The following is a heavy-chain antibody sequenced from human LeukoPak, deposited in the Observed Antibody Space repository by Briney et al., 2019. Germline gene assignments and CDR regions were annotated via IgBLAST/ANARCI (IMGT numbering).Heavy chain of an antibody. Sequence: GGSLRLSCAASGFTFSSYAMSWVRQAPGKGLEWVSAISGSGGSIYYADSVKGRFTISRDNSKNTLYLQMNSLRAEDTAVYYCAKYSSSWFPSYNWFDPWGQGTLVTVSS. CDR3: AKYSSSWFPSYNWFDP. CDR1: GFTFSSYA. D-gene: IGHD6-13*01. V-gene: IGHV3-23*01. J-gene: IGHJ5*02. CDR2: ISGSGGSI.